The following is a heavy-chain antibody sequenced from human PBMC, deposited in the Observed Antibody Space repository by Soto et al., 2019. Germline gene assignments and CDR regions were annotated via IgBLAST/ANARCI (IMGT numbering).Heavy chain of an antibody. CDR3: ARSGWDLFDY. CDR2: IYWDDDK. CDR1: GFSLTTSGVG. V-gene: IGHV2-5*02. D-gene: IGHD1-26*01. Sequence: QITLKESGPTLVKPTQTLTLTCTFSGFSLTTSGVGVGWIRQPPGKALEWLALIYWDDDKRSSPSLKSRLTITNDTYNSLVVLTMTNMDPEDTATFYCARSGWDLFDYWGQGTLVPVSS. J-gene: IGHJ4*02.